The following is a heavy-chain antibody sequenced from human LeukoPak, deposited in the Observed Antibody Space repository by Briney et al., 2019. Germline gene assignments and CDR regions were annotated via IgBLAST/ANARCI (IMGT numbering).Heavy chain of an antibody. J-gene: IGHJ4*02. CDR2: ISWNSGSI. D-gene: IGHD1-26*01. Sequence: PGGSLRLSCAASGFTFDDYAMHWVRQAPGKGLEWVSGISWNSGSIGYADSVKGRFTISRDNAKNSLYLQMNSLRAEDTAVYYCARAKVNVGSYYPLDYWGQGTLVTVSS. CDR1: GFTFDDYA. V-gene: IGHV3-9*01. CDR3: ARAKVNVGSYYPLDY.